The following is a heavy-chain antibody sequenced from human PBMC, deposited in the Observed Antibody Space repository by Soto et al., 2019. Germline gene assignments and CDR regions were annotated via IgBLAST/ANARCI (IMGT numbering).Heavy chain of an antibody. CDR1: CGSISSSNW. J-gene: IGHJ6*02. Sequence: PSETLSLTCAVSCGSISSSNWWSWVRQPPGKGMEWIGEIYHSGSTNYNPSLKNRVTISVDKSKNQFSLKLSSVTAADTAVYYCARVIYFISGWYSYGMDVWGQGTTVTVSS. D-gene: IGHD6-19*01. CDR2: IYHSGST. V-gene: IGHV4-4*02. CDR3: ARVIYFISGWYSYGMDV.